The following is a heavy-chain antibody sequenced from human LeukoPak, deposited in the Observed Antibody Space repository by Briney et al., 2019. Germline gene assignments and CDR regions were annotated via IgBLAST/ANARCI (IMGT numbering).Heavy chain of an antibody. J-gene: IGHJ3*02. V-gene: IGHV4-34*01. D-gene: IGHD3-3*01. Sequence: SETLSLTCAVYGGSFSGYYWSWIRQPPGKGLEWIGEINHSGSTNYNPSLKSRVTISVDTSKNQFSLKLSSVTAADTAVYYCAWQSITIFGVVPARAFDIWGQGTMVTVSS. CDR3: AWQSITIFGVVPARAFDI. CDR2: INHSGST. CDR1: GGSFSGYY.